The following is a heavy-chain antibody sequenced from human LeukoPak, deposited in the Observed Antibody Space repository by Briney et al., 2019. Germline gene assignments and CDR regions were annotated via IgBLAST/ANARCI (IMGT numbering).Heavy chain of an antibody. CDR1: GFIFSDHY. Sequence: PGGSLRLSCAASGFIFSDHYMEWVRQAPGKGLEWVGRTRSKANSYATEYAASVKGRFTISRDDSKNSVYLQMNSLKTEDTAVYYCTRIYCTGGSCHDAFDIWGQGTMVTVSS. J-gene: IGHJ3*02. V-gene: IGHV3-72*01. D-gene: IGHD2-8*02. CDR2: TRSKANSYAT. CDR3: TRIYCTGGSCHDAFDI.